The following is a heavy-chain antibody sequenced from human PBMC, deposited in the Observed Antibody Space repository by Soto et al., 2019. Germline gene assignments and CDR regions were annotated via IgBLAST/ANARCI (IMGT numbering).Heavy chain of an antibody. CDR1: GGSISSFY. D-gene: IGHD3-3*01. Sequence: PSETLSLTCTVSGGSISSFYCSWIRQPPGKGLVWIGDIYYSGSTNYNPSLKSRVTISVDTSKNQFSLKLSSVTAADTAVYYCAMKGIYDFWSGYYTWPYYYYMDVWGKGTTVTVSS. V-gene: IGHV4-59*08. CDR2: IYYSGST. J-gene: IGHJ6*03. CDR3: AMKGIYDFWSGYYTWPYYYYMDV.